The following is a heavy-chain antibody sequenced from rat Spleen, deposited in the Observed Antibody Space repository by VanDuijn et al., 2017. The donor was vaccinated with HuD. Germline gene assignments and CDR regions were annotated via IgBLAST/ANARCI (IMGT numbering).Heavy chain of an antibody. J-gene: IGHJ2*01. CDR3: ARDPYSRPFDY. V-gene: IGHV2-43*01. D-gene: IGHD1-2*01. CDR1: GFSLTSHH. Sequence: QVQLKESGPGLVQPSQTLSLTCTVSGFSLTSHHVSWVRQSPGKGLEWMGVIWTGGGTAYNSLLKSRLTITRDNSKSQLFLKMNSLQTEDTATYYCARDPYSRPFDYWGQGVMVTVSS. CDR2: IWTGGGT.